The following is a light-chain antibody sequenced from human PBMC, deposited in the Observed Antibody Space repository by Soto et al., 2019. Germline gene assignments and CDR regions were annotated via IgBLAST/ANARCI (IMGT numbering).Light chain of an antibody. CDR2: SNN. V-gene: IGLV1-44*01. CDR3: GSNVGLNTYV. Sequence: QSVLTQPPSASGTPGQRVTISCSGSSSNIGSNTVNWYQQLPGTAPKLLIYSNNQRPSGVPDRFSGSKSGTSASLTIPGLQAEDEADYQCGSNVGLNTYVFGTGTKVTVL. CDR1: SSNIGSNT. J-gene: IGLJ1*01.